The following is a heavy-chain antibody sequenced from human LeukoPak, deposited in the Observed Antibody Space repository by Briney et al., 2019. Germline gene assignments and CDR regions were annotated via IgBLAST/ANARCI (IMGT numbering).Heavy chain of an antibody. Sequence: GGSLRLSCAASGFTFTNHGMHRVRQAPGKGLEWLAVIWYDGSNKYYADSVKGRFTISRDDSKNTLYLQMNSLGAEDTAVYYCGRDRSSRHLDYWGQGTLVIVSS. CDR2: IWYDGSNK. J-gene: IGHJ4*02. D-gene: IGHD6-6*01. CDR3: GRDRSSRHLDY. CDR1: GFTFTNHG. V-gene: IGHV3-33*01.